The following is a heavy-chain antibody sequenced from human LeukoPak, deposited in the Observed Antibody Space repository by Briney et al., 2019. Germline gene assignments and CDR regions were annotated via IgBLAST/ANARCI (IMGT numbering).Heavy chain of an antibody. CDR3: ARGRTPLYYYGSGSFYDY. D-gene: IGHD3-10*01. CDR1: GGSFSGCY. CDR2: INHSGST. J-gene: IGHJ4*02. V-gene: IGHV4-34*01. Sequence: SETLSLTCAVYGGSFSGCYRSWIRQPPGKGLEWIGEINHSGSTNYNPSLKSRVTISVDTSKNQFSLKLSSVTAADTAVYYCARGRTPLYYYGSGSFYDYWGQGTLVTVSS.